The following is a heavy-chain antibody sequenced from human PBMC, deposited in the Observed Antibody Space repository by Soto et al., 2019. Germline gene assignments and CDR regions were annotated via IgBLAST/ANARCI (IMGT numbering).Heavy chain of an antibody. CDR1: GFTFSSYA. CDR2: ISGSGGST. D-gene: IGHD3-22*01. CDR3: AKPPQLGGGTIYYAESSFYYGMDV. Sequence: VGSLRLSCAASGFTFSSYAMSWVRQAPGKGLEWVSAISGSGGSTYYADSVKGRFTISRDNSKNTLYLQMNSPKAEDTAVYYCAKPPQLGGGTIYYAESSFYYGMDVWGKGTRVTVSS. J-gene: IGHJ6*04. V-gene: IGHV3-23*01.